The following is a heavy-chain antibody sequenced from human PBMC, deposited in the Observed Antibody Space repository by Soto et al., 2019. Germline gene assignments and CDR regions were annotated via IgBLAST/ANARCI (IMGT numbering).Heavy chain of an antibody. D-gene: IGHD3-16*01. J-gene: IGHJ6*02. V-gene: IGHV4-30-4*01. CDR3: ARAPSPFDYYYAMDV. CDR1: GDSISMCNKY. Sequence: SETRSLTGTVSGDSISMCNKYLSFIRQAPGKCLECIGYIFSGGTTYYNPSRKSRVTMSLDTSQKQLSLKLSSVTHAPAPVQYCARAPSPFDYYYAMDVCRQGTTVTVSS. CDR2: IFSGGTT.